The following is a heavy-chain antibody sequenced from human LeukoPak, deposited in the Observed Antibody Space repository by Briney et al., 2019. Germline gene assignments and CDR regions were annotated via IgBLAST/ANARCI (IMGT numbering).Heavy chain of an antibody. CDR1: GYTFTGYY. Sequence: GASVKVSCKASGYTFTGYYMHWVRQAPGQGLEWMGWINPNSGGTNYAQKFQGRVTMTRDMSISTAYMELSRLRSDDTAVYYCATAPGRYHYYMDVWGKGTTVTVSS. CDR3: ATAPGRYHYYMDV. J-gene: IGHJ6*03. CDR2: INPNSGGT. V-gene: IGHV1-2*02.